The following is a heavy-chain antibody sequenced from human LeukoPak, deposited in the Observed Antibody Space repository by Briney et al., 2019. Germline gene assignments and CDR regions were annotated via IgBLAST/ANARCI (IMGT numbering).Heavy chain of an antibody. J-gene: IGHJ3*02. CDR3: ARGKHDAFDI. V-gene: IGHV4-61*01. CDR1: GGSVSSGSYY. Sequence: PSETLSLTCTASGGSVSSGSYYWSWIRQPPGKGLEWIGYIYYSGSTNYNPSLKSRVTISVDTSKNQFSLKLSSVTAADTAVYYCARGKHDAFDIWGQGTMVTVSS. CDR2: IYYSGST.